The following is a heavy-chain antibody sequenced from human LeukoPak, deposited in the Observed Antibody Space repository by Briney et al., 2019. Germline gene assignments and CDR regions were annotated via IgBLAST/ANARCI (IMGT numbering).Heavy chain of an antibody. J-gene: IGHJ4*02. CDR1: GGSISSGGYY. CDR3: ARIEGDSSGYIGPFDY. Sequence: SETLSLTCTVSGGSISSGGYYWSWIRQHPGKGLEWIGYIYYSGGTYYNPSLKSRVTISVDTSKNQFSLKLSSATAADTAVYYCARIEGDSSGYIGPFDYWGQGTLVTVSS. D-gene: IGHD3-22*01. CDR2: IYYSGGT. V-gene: IGHV4-31*03.